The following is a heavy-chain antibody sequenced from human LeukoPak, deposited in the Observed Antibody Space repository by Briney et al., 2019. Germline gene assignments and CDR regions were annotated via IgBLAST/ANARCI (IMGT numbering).Heavy chain of an antibody. Sequence: GGSLRLSCAASGFSFTTHNMNWVRQAPGKGLEWISYISGSGEAIFYADSVQGRFTISIDNAKNSLYLQMNSLRAEDTAVYYCAIRGSPMVRNYWGQGTLVTVSS. CDR2: ISGSGEAI. CDR3: AIRGSPMVRNY. D-gene: IGHD3-10*01. CDR1: GFSFTTHN. J-gene: IGHJ4*02. V-gene: IGHV3-48*04.